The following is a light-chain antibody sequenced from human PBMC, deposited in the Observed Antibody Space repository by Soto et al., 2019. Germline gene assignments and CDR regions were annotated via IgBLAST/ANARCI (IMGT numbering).Light chain of an antibody. J-gene: IGLJ1*01. CDR3: AAWDDSLNGYV. V-gene: IGLV1-44*01. CDR2: SNN. Sequence: QSVLTQPPSASGTPGQRVTISCSGSSSNIGDNTVNWYQQLPGTAPKLLIYSNNQRPSGVPARFSGSKSGTSASLAISGLQSEDEADYYCAAWDDSLNGYVFGTGTQLTVL. CDR1: SSNIGDNT.